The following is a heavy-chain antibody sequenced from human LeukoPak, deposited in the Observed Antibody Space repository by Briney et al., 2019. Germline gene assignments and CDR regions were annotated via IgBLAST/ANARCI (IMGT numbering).Heavy chain of an antibody. CDR3: AGLSVVVAATHWFDP. D-gene: IGHD2-15*01. CDR2: INSDGSST. V-gene: IGHV3-74*01. Sequence: GGSLRLSCAASGFTFSSYWMHWVRQAPGKGLVWVSRINSDGSSTSYADSVKGRFTISRDNAKNTPYLQMNSLRAEDTAVYYCAGLSVVVAATHWFDPWGQGTLVTVSS. CDR1: GFTFSSYW. J-gene: IGHJ5*02.